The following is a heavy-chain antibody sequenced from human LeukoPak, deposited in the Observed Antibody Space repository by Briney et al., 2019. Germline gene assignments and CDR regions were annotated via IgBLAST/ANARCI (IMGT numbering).Heavy chain of an antibody. V-gene: IGHV3-53*01. Sequence: GGSLRLSCAASGFTVSSNYMSWVRQAPGKGLEWVSVIYSGGSTYYADSVKGRFTISRDNSRNTLYLQMNSLRAEDTAVYYCARGIQYCSGGSCYYYYYMDVWGKGTTVTISS. D-gene: IGHD2-15*01. CDR1: GFTVSSNY. CDR3: ARGIQYCSGGSCYYYYYMDV. CDR2: IYSGGST. J-gene: IGHJ6*03.